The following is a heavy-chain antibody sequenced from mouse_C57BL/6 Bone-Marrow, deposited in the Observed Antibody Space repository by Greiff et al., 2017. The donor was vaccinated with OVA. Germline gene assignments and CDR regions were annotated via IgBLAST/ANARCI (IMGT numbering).Heavy chain of an antibody. J-gene: IGHJ4*01. D-gene: IGHD3-1*01. V-gene: IGHV1-15*01. Sequence: VQLQQSGAELVRPGASVTLSCKASGYTFTDYEMHWVKQTPVHGLEWIGAIDPETGGTAYNQKFKGKAILTADKSSSTAYMELRSLTSEDSAVYYCTRRGAPYYAMDYWGQGTSVTVSS. CDR1: GYTFTDYE. CDR2: IDPETGGT. CDR3: TRRGAPYYAMDY.